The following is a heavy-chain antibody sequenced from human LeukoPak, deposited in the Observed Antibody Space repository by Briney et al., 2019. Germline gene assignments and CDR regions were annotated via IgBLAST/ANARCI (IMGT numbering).Heavy chain of an antibody. CDR1: GYTFTSYD. V-gene: IGHV1-8*01. J-gene: IGHJ4*02. CDR3: ATGIMIPAGFDY. Sequence: ASVKVSCKASGYTFTSYDINWVRQATGQGLEWMGWMNPNSGNTGYAQKFQGRVTMTRNTSISTAYMELSSLRSEDTAVYYCATGIMIPAGFDYWGQGTLVTVSS. D-gene: IGHD3-16*01. CDR2: MNPNSGNT.